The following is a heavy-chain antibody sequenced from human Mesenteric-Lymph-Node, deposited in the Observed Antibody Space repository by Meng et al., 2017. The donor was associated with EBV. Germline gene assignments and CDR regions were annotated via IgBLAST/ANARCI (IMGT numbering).Heavy chain of an antibody. CDR3: SHTDYFDNTGHH. Sequence: QGQLVQSGGGVKKPGASVKVSCKASAYSYSGYYLHWVRQAPGQGLEWMGRINPRSGATSYAEKFQGRLAMTGDTSVSTAYMELASLRSDDTAVYFCSHTDYFDNTGHHWGQGTLVTVSS. CDR1: AYSYSGYY. D-gene: IGHD3-22*01. V-gene: IGHV1-2*06. J-gene: IGHJ4*02. CDR2: INPRSGAT.